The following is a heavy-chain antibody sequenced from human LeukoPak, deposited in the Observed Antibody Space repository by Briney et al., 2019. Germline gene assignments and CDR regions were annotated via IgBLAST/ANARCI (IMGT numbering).Heavy chain of an antibody. CDR2: INPNSGGT. D-gene: IGHD3-22*01. Sequence: GASVKVSCKASGYTFTGYYLHWVRQAPGQGLEWMGWINPNSGGTNYEQKFQGRVTMTRDTSISTAYMELSSLRSDDTAVYYCASASVSFGSRGYYGGYFQHWGQGTLVTVSS. V-gene: IGHV1-2*02. CDR1: GYTFTGYY. J-gene: IGHJ1*01. CDR3: ASASVSFGSRGYYGGYFQH.